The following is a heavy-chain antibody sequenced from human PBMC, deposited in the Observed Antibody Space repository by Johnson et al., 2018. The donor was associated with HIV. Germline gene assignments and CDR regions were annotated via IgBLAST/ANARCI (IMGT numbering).Heavy chain of an antibody. Sequence: VQLVESGGGLVQPGGSLRLSCAASGFTFSTYDMHWVRQVTGKGLEWVSGITTAGDTYYPGSVKGRFTIFRENVKNSLYLQMNSLRAEDTAVYYCASGWGIAASDAFDIWGQVTMVTVSS. D-gene: IGHD6-13*01. CDR2: ITTAGDT. V-gene: IGHV3-13*01. J-gene: IGHJ3*02. CDR3: ASGWGIAASDAFDI. CDR1: GFTFSTYD.